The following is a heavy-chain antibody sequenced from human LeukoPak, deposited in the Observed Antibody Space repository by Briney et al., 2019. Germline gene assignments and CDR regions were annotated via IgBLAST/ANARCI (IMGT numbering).Heavy chain of an antibody. CDR3: ARDTKPSYYYDSSGYLNAFDI. J-gene: IGHJ3*02. CDR1: GLAFSDYY. Sequence: GGALRLSCAASGLAFSDYYMSWIRQAPGKGLEWVSYICSSSSYTNYAGSVKGRFPISRANAKNSLYLQKNSLRAEDTAVYYCARDTKPSYYYDSSGYLNAFDIWGQGTMVTVSS. D-gene: IGHD3-22*01. V-gene: IGHV3-11*06. CDR2: ICSSSSYT.